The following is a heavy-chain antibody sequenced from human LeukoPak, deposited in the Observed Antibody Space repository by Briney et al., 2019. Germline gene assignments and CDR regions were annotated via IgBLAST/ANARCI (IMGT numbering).Heavy chain of an antibody. D-gene: IGHD6-13*01. CDR2: IYYSGST. J-gene: IGHJ3*02. CDR3: ARAQSSSWYGDACDI. Sequence: SETLSLTCTVSGGSISSYYWSWIRQPAGKGLEWIGYIYYSGSTNYNPSLKSRVTISVDTSKNQFSLKLNSVTAADTAVYYCARAQSSSWYGDACDIWGQGTMVTVSS. V-gene: IGHV4-59*01. CDR1: GGSISSYY.